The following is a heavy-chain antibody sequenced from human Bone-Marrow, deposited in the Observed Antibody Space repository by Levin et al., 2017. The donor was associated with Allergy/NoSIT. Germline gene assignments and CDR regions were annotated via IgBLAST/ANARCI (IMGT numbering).Heavy chain of an antibody. Sequence: SETLSLTCAVSGASVSTGDFYWSWIRQPPGKGLEWIGYIYNTGSGYDNPSLRSRLTIALDKSKNQFSLKLTSVTVADTAVYYCVAPVDVGLESWGQGTLVTVSS. J-gene: IGHJ5*02. D-gene: IGHD3-3*01. V-gene: IGHV4-30-4*01. CDR2: IYNTGSG. CDR1: GASVSTGDFY. CDR3: VAPVDVGLES.